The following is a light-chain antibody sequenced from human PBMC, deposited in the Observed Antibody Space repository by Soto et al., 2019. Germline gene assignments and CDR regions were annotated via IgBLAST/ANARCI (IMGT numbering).Light chain of an antibody. CDR1: QGLGAW. V-gene: IGKV1-12*01. Sequence: DIQMTQFPSSVSASVGDRVTITCRASQGLGAWLGGSQQKPGKAPNLLIYGTSTWQSGVPSRFSGGGSGTEFTLTIRSLQPEDFATYSSQQAHIHHLTFGGGTKVDIK. CDR2: GTS. CDR3: QQAHIHHLT. J-gene: IGKJ4*01.